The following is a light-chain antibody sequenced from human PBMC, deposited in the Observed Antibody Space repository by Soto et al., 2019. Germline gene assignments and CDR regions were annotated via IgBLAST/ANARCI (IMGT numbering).Light chain of an antibody. J-gene: IGLJ2*01. CDR2: EVS. Sequence: QSALTQPPSASGSPGQSVTISCTGTSSDIGSYNYVSWYQQHPGKVPKLMIYEVSQRPSGVPDRFSGSKSGNTASLTVSGLQVEDEADYYCSSYAGSNNPVIFGGGTQLTVL. CDR1: SSDIGSYNY. CDR3: SSYAGSNNPVI. V-gene: IGLV2-8*01.